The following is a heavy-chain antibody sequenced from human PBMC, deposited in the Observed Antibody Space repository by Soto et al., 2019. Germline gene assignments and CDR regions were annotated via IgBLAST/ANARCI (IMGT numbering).Heavy chain of an antibody. Sequence: PSETLSLTCTVSGGSISGVDYFWSWIRQSPGKGLEWIGDIYYTGITHLNPSLKSRLTMAVDTSKSEFSLKLTSVSAADTAVYFCAREERKGIISWFDPWGQGTPVTVSS. J-gene: IGHJ5*02. CDR2: IYYTGIT. CDR3: AREERKGIISWFDP. D-gene: IGHD2-21*01. V-gene: IGHV4-30-4*01. CDR1: GGSISGVDYF.